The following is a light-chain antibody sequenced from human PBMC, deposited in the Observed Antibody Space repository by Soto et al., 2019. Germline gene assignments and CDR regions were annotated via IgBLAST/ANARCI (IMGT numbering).Light chain of an antibody. V-gene: IGLV2-14*01. Sequence: QSVLTQPASVSGSPGQSITISCTGTSSDIGNYDFVSWYQQVPGTAPKAMIYEVSSRPSGVSNRFSGSKSGNTASLTISGLQAEDEDYYYCSSYTTSTSFILFGGGTKVTVL. CDR1: SSDIGNYDF. CDR3: SSYTTSTSFIL. J-gene: IGLJ2*01. CDR2: EVS.